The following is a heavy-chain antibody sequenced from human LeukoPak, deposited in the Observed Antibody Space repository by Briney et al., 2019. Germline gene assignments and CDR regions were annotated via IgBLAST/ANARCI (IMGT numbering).Heavy chain of an antibody. Sequence: VWSLKLSRSVSVFTFSHSAIHWVRHAAGKGVEWVGRIRSKTKNAETACAPSVKGRFTLSRDDSKDTAYLQMNSLKPEDTAVYYCTSPVHDVDIWSGYYGLWGHGTQVSVSS. CDR1: VFTFSHSA. CDR2: IRSKTKNAET. J-gene: IGHJ4*01. D-gene: IGHD3-3*01. CDR3: TSPVHDVDIWSGYYGL. V-gene: IGHV3-73*01.